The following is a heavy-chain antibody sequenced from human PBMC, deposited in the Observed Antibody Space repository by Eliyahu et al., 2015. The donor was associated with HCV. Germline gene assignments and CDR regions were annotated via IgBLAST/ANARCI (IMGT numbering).Heavy chain of an antibody. CDR2: IPYSGST. J-gene: IGHJ5*02. Sequence: QVQLQXSGPGLVKPSETLSLTCTASGGXITTYSWSWIRQPPGKGLEWIGYIPYSGSTNNNPSLKSRVTISVDTSKNQFSLNLTSVTAADTAMYYCASGGGGIAVTGTGGWFDPWGQGTLVTVSS. CDR3: ASGGGGIAVTGTGGWFDP. D-gene: IGHD6-19*01. CDR1: GGXITTYS. V-gene: IGHV4-59*01.